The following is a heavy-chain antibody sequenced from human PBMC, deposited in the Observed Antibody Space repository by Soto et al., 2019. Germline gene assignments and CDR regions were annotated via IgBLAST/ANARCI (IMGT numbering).Heavy chain of an antibody. CDR1: GGTFSSYA. V-gene: IGHV1-69*13. D-gene: IGHD1-26*01. Sequence: SVKVSCKASGGTFSSYAISWVRQAPGQGLEWMGGIIPIFGAANYAQKFQGRVTITADESTSTAYMEVSSLRSEDTAVYYCAKEPVSGSYSMYYFDYWGQGTLVTVSS. J-gene: IGHJ4*02. CDR2: IIPIFGAA. CDR3: AKEPVSGSYSMYYFDY.